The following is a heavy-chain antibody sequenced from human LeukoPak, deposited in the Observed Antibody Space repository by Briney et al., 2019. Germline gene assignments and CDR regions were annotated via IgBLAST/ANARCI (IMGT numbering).Heavy chain of an antibody. J-gene: IGHJ6*03. CDR1: GYTFSDYG. CDR2: ISGYNGNT. V-gene: IGHV1-18*01. Sequence: ASVKVSCKTSGYTFSDYGISWVRQAPGQGLEVMGWISGYNGNTDYAEKFQGRVTMTTDTSTSTVYMEVRSLRSDDTAVYYCARGDYMDVWGKGTTVTVSS. CDR3: ARGDYMDV.